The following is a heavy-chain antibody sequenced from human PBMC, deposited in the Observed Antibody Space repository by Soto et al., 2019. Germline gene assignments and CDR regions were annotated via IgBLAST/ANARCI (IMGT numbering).Heavy chain of an antibody. J-gene: IGHJ3*02. CDR3: ARGVKYAFDI. V-gene: IGHV3-21*01. Sequence: EVQLVESGGGLVKPGGSLRLSCAASGFTFSSYSMNWVRQAPGKGLEWVSSITSSTSYIYYADSVKGRFTISRDNAKNSLYLQMNRLRAEDTAVYYCARGVKYAFDIWGQGTMVTVSS. CDR2: ITSSTSYI. CDR1: GFTFSSYS.